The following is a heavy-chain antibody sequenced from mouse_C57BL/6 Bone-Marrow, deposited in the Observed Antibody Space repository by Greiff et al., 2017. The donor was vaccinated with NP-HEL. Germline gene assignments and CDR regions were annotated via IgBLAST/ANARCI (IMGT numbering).Heavy chain of an antibody. V-gene: IGHV1-7*01. J-gene: IGHJ1*03. CDR2: INPSSGYT. D-gene: IGHD1-1*01. CDR3: ANYYGSSYLDWYFDV. Sequence: VMLVESGAELAKPGASVKLSCKASGYTFTSYWMHWGKQRPGQGLEWIGYINPSSGYTKYNQKFKDKATLTADKSSSTAYMQLSSLTYEDSAVYYCANYYGSSYLDWYFDVWGTGTTVTVSS. CDR1: GYTFTSYW.